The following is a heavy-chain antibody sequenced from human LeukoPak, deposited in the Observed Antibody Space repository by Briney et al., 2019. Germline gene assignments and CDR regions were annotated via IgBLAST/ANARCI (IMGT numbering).Heavy chain of an antibody. CDR2: IYYSGST. Sequence: PSETLSLTCTVSGVSISSSSYYWGWIRQPPGKGLEWIGSIYYSGSTYYNPSLKSRVTISVDTSKNQFSLKLSSVTAADTAVYYCARHWDTAMVKDGMDVWGQGTTVTVSS. J-gene: IGHJ6*02. V-gene: IGHV4-39*01. D-gene: IGHD5-18*01. CDR3: ARHWDTAMVKDGMDV. CDR1: GVSISSSSYY.